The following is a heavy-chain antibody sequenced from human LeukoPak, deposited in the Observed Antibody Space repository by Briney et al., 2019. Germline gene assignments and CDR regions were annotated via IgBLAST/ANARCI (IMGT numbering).Heavy chain of an antibody. CDR2: ISGYNGNT. CDR3: ARRYSSSWYGGSFDY. J-gene: IGHJ4*02. CDR1: GYSSTSYG. V-gene: IGHV1-18*01. D-gene: IGHD6-13*01. Sequence: ASVKVSCKASGYSSTSYGITWVRQAPGQGLEWMGWISGYNGNTNYAQKLQGRVTMTTDTSTSTAYMELRSLRSDDTAVYYCARRYSSSWYGGSFDYWGQGTLVTVSS.